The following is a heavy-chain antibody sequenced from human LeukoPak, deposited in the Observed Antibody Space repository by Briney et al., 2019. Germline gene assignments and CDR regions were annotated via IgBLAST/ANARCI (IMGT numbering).Heavy chain of an antibody. J-gene: IGHJ5*02. D-gene: IGHD3-22*01. CDR2: IWHDGGKR. CDR1: GFTFSSYA. CDR3: ARDADTSEFFSWLDL. Sequence: GGSLRLSCAASGFTFSSYAMSWVRQAPGKGLEWVALIWHDGGKRYYADSVKGRFTIPRDNSKNTLYLQMTTLRAEDTAVYYCARDADTSEFFSWLDLWGQGTLVTVSS. V-gene: IGHV3-33*08.